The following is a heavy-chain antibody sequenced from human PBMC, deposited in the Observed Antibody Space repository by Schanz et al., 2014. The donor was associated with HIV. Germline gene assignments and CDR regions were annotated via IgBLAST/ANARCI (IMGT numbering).Heavy chain of an antibody. V-gene: IGHV1-8*01. CDR3: ARDKTVATWAYYYGMDV. Sequence: QVQLVQSGAEVKKPGASVKVSCKASGYTFTTYDINWVRQATGQGLEWMGWMNPNSGNAGYAQKFQGRVTMTRNTSISTAYMELSSLRSDDTAVYYCARDKTVATWAYYYGMDVWGQGTTVTVSS. D-gene: IGHD4-4*01. J-gene: IGHJ6*02. CDR2: MNPNSGNA. CDR1: GYTFTTYD.